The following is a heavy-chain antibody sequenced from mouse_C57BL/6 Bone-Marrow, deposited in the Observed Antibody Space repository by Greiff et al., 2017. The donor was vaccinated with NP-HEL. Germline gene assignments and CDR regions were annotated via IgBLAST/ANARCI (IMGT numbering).Heavy chain of an antibody. D-gene: IGHD1-1*01. CDR2: IHPNSGST. CDR3: ARDGWNYYAWYFDV. V-gene: IGHV1-64*01. J-gene: IGHJ1*03. CDR1: GYTFTSYW. Sequence: QVQLRQPGAELVKPGASVKLSCKASGYTFTSYWMHWVKQRPGQGLEWIGMIHPNSGSTNYNEKFKSKATLTVDKSSSTAYMQLSSLTSEDSAVYYCARDGWNYYAWYFDVWGTGTTVTVSS.